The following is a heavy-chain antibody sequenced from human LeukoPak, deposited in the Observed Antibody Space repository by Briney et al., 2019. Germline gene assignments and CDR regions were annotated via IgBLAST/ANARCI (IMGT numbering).Heavy chain of an antibody. D-gene: IGHD2/OR15-2a*01. V-gene: IGHV3-30*02. J-gene: IGHJ1*01. Sequence: GGSLRLSCAASGFTFSSYGMQWVRQAPGKGLQWVAFIRYDGSNKYYGDSVKGRFTISRDNSKNTLYLQMNSLTADDTAVYYCAKDEGANFSEYLQHWGQGTLVTVSS. CDR3: AKDEGANFSEYLQH. CDR1: GFTFSSYG. CDR2: IRYDGSNK.